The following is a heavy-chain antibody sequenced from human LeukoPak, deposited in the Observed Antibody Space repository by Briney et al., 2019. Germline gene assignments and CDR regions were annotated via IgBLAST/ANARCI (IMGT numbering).Heavy chain of an antibody. V-gene: IGHV1-46*01. D-gene: IGHD2-2*01. J-gene: IGHJ4*02. Sequence: ASVKVSCKASGYTFTSNYMHWVRQAPGQGLEWMGIIHPSGGDTNYAQKFQGRVAMTRDTSTSTVYMELSSLRSEDTAIYYCARDCSSTRCQGPVFDNWGQGTLVTVSS. CDR2: IHPSGGDT. CDR3: ARDCSSTRCQGPVFDN. CDR1: GYTFTSNY.